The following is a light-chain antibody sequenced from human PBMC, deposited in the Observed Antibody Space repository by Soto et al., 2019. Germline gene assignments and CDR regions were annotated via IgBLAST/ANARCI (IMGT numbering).Light chain of an antibody. CDR1: SSDVGSYNL. CDR3: SSYAGSTTYVV. Sequence: QSVLTQPASVSGSPGQSITISCTGTSSDVGSYNLVSWYQQHPGKAPKLMIYEDTERPSGVSNRSSGSKSGNTASLTISGLQAEDEADYYCSSYAGSTTYVVFGGGTKLTVL. J-gene: IGLJ2*01. V-gene: IGLV2-23*01. CDR2: EDT.